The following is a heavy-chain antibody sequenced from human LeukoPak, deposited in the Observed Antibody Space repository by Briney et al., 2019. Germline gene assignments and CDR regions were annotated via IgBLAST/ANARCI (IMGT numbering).Heavy chain of an antibody. J-gene: IGHJ4*02. CDR2: INCNNGNT. CDR3: ARDEVSGGWYNH. CDR1: GYTFTSRG. Sequence: GASVKLSCKASGYTFTSRGMSWVRQAPGQGLEWMGWINCNNGNTNYAQKLQGRLTMTTDTSTSTAYMELRSLRSDDTAVYYCARDEVSGGWYNHWGQGTLVTVSS. V-gene: IGHV1-18*04. D-gene: IGHD6-19*01.